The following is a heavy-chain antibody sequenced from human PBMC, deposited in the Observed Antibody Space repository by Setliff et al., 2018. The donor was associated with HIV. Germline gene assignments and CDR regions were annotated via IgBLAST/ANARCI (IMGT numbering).Heavy chain of an antibody. V-gene: IGHV4-4*09. J-gene: IGHJ4*02. CDR1: GGSVNDFY. CDR3: ASLDGHNSGYFDH. D-gene: IGHD3-10*01. CDR2: IHSSGST. Sequence: SETLSLTCTVSGGSVNDFYCNWIRQPPGKGPEWIGYIHSSGSTIYNPSLKSRITISLDTSKNQFSLKVSSVTAADTAVYYCASLDGHNSGYFDHWGQGTLVTVSS.